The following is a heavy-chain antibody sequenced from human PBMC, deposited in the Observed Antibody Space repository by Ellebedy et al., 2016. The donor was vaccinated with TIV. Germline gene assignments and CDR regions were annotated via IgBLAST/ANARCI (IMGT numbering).Heavy chain of an antibody. Sequence: PGGSLRLSCAASRLTFSTYEMNWVRQAPGKGLEWLSYISSSSSAIYYAESVKGRFTISRDNAKNSLFLQMNSLRAEDTDVYYCDATWELPPFFDYWGQGTLVTVSS. CDR1: RLTFSTYE. CDR2: ISSSSSAI. V-gene: IGHV3-48*03. D-gene: IGHD1-26*01. J-gene: IGHJ4*02. CDR3: DATWELPPFFDY.